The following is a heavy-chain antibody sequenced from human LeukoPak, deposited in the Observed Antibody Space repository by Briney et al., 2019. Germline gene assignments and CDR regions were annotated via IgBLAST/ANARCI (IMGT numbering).Heavy chain of an antibody. Sequence: PSETLSLTCTVSGGSISSGSYYWSWIRQPPGKGLEWIGYIYYSGTTNYNPSLKSRVTISVDTSKNQFSLKLTSVTAADMAVYYCARDSRRELLHAFDIWGQGTMVTVSS. CDR2: IYYSGTT. CDR3: ARDSRRELLHAFDI. V-gene: IGHV4-61*01. D-gene: IGHD1-26*01. J-gene: IGHJ3*02. CDR1: GGSISSGSYY.